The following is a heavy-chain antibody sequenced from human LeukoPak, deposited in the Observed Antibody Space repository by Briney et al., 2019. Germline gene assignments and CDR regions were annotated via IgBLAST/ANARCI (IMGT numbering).Heavy chain of an antibody. CDR3: AEVAATLAFDY. J-gene: IGHJ4*02. CDR2: INHSGST. V-gene: IGHV4-34*01. Sequence: SETLSLTCAVYGGSFSGYYWSWIRQPPGKGLEWIGEINHSGSTNYNPSLKSRVTISVDTSKNQFSLKLSSVTAADTAVYYCAEVAATLAFDYWGQGTLVTVSS. D-gene: IGHD2-15*01. CDR1: GGSFSGYY.